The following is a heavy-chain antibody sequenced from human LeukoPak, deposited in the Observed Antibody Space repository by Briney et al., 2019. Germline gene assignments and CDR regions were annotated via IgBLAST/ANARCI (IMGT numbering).Heavy chain of an antibody. CDR2: ISRDSAYM. CDR1: GFTFTTYD. Sequence: PGGSLRLSRAASGFTFTTYDMNWVRQAPGKGLEWVSYISRDSAYMYLADSVKGRFTISRDNAKNSLYLQMNSLRGEDTAVYYCARDDASTARASGMDVWGKGTTVTVSS. D-gene: IGHD6-6*01. CDR3: ARDDASTARASGMDV. J-gene: IGHJ6*04. V-gene: IGHV3-21*01.